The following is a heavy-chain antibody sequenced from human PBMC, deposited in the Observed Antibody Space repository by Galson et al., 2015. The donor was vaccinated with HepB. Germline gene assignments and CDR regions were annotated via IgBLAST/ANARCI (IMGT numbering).Heavy chain of an antibody. V-gene: IGHV1-24*01. J-gene: IGHJ4*02. CDR2: FDPEDGET. Sequence: SVKVSCKVSGYTLTELSMHWVRLAPGKGLEWMGGFDPEDGETIYAQKFQGRVTMTEDTSTDTAYMELSSLRSEDTAVYYCATGLQVATMFGAFDYWGQGTLVTVSS. CDR1: GYTLTELS. D-gene: IGHD5-12*01. CDR3: ATGLQVATMFGAFDY.